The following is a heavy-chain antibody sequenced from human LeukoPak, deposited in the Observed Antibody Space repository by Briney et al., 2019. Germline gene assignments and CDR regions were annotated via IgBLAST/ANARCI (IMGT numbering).Heavy chain of an antibody. CDR3: ASSSSEYYYYMDV. D-gene: IGHD6-6*01. CDR1: GYTFTSYG. V-gene: IGHV1-18*01. CDR2: ISAYNGNT. J-gene: IGHJ6*03. Sequence: ASVKVSCKAPGYTFTSYGISWVRQAPGQGREWMGWISAYNGNTNYAQKLQGRVTMITDTSTSTAYMELRSLRSDDTAVYYCASSSSEYYYYMDVWGKGTTVTVSS.